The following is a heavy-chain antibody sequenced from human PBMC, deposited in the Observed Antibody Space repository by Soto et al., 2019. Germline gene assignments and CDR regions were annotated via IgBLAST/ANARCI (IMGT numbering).Heavy chain of an antibody. V-gene: IGHV2-5*02. J-gene: IGHJ4*02. CDR1: GFSLSTSGVG. CDR2: IYWDDDE. Sequence: QITLKESGPTLVKPTQTLTLTCTFSGFSLSTSGVGVGWIRQPPGKALEWLALIYWDDDERYSPSLRSRLTIPKDTPKNQVVPKITHKDPVEPAKYYCAKLVPASGKFDYWGQGTLVTVSS. CDR3: AKLVPASGKFDY. D-gene: IGHD3-3*02.